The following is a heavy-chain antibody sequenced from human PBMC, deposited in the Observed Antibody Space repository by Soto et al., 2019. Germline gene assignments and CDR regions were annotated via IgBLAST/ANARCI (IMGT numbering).Heavy chain of an antibody. CDR3: ARRVTHWYFDG. CDR1: GGSISGYY. J-gene: IGHJ2*01. Sequence: QVQLQESGPGLVKPSETLSLPCPVSGGSISGYYWSWIRQPAGKGLEWIGRFYTTESINYNPSLKSRLTMAVDTSKSQFSLKLNSVTAADTAVYYCARRVTHWYFDGWGRGTLVAVSS. V-gene: IGHV4-4*07. D-gene: IGHD4-4*01. CDR2: FYTTESI.